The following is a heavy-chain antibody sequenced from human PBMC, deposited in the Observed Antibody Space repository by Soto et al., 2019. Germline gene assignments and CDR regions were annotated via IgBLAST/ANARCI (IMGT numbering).Heavy chain of an antibody. D-gene: IGHD2-2*01. V-gene: IGHV3-30*18. CDR1: GFTFSNYA. CDR2: ISYDGSYK. CDR3: AKKAAYCDSTICTIDY. Sequence: QVQLVESGGGVVQPGRSLRLSCAASGFTFSNYAMHWVRQAPGKGLEWVALISYDGSYKYLADSVKGRFTISRDNSKNTVYMQMNSLRAEDKAVYYCAKKAAYCDSTICTIDYWGQGTLVTVSS. J-gene: IGHJ4*02.